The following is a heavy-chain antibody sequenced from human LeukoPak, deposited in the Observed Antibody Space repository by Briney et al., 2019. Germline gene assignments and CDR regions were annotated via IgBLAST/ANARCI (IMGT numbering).Heavy chain of an antibody. Sequence: SVKVSCKASGGTFRSDIISWVRQAPGHGLEWMGGIIPFFGTANYAQKFQGRVTITADESPSTAYMDLSSLTSDDTAVYYCARGGSGLYSTLDSWGQGTLVTVSS. CDR1: GGTFRSDI. CDR3: ARGGSGLYSTLDS. J-gene: IGHJ4*02. D-gene: IGHD6-19*01. CDR2: IIPFFGTA. V-gene: IGHV1-69*13.